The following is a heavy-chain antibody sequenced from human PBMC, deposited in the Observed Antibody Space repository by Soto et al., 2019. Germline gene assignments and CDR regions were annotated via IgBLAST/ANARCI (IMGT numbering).Heavy chain of an antibody. CDR1: GYSFTTYW. J-gene: IGHJ6*02. CDR2: IDPSGSYT. D-gene: IGHD2-2*02. V-gene: IGHV5-10-1*01. CDR3: VRYCSRTSCYKYYGMEV. Sequence: LKISCRGSGYSFTTYWINWVRQMPGKGLEWMGNIDPSGSYTNYSPSFQGHVTISADKSISTAYLQWSSLKASDTAMYYCVRYCSRTSCYKYYGMEVWGQGTTVTVS.